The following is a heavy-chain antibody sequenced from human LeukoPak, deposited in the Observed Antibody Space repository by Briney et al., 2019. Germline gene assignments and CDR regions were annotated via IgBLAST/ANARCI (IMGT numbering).Heavy chain of an antibody. V-gene: IGHV3-21*01. CDR3: ARGTPIVVVPAALYYLDY. D-gene: IGHD2-2*01. CDR1: GFTFSSYS. Sequence: PGGSLRLSCAASGFTFSSYSMNWVRQAPGKGLEWVSSISSSSSYIYYADSVKGRFTISRDNAKNSLYLQMNSLRAEDTAVYYCARGTPIVVVPAALYYLDYWGQGTLVTVSS. J-gene: IGHJ4*02. CDR2: ISSSSSYI.